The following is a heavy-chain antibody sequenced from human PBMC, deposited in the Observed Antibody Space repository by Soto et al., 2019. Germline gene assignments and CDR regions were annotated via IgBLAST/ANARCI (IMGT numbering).Heavy chain of an antibody. CDR1: GYTFTSYG. CDR2: ISAYNGNT. J-gene: IGHJ4*02. V-gene: IGHV1-18*04. CDR3: ARDGGISCEWDY. D-gene: IGHD6-6*01. Sequence: QVQLVQSGAEVKKPGASVKVSCKASGYTFTSYGISWVRQAPGQGLEWMGWISAYNGNTNYAQKLQGRVTMTTDTPASRAYRGLRSLRSDDTCVYHCARDGGISCEWDYWGQGTLVTVSS.